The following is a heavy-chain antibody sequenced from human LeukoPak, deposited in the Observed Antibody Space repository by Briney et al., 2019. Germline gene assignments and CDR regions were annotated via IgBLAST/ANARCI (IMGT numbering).Heavy chain of an antibody. CDR3: ARAAENYGGRFDS. V-gene: IGHV3-21*01. CDR2: SYI. D-gene: IGHD3-16*01. CDR1: GFTLSSHS. J-gene: IGHJ4*02. Sequence: GGSLRPSCAASGFTLSSHSMNWVRQAPGKGLEWVSSSYIYYADSVKGRFTISRDNAKNSLYLQMNSLRAEDTAVYYCARAAENYGGRFDSWGQGTLVTVSS.